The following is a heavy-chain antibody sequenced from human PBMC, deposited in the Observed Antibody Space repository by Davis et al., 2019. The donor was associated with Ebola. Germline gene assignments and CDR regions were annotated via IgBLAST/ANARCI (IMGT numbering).Heavy chain of an antibody. D-gene: IGHD2-8*02. CDR3: SGTGGGTDY. V-gene: IGHV4-61*01. J-gene: IGHJ4*02. CDR1: GGSVSSGSYY. Sequence: MPSETLSLTCTVSGGSVSSGSYYWSWIRQPPGKGLEWIGYIYYSGSTNYNPSLKSRVTISVDTSKNQFSLKLSSVTAADTAVYYYSGTGGGTDYWGQGTLVTVSS. CDR2: IYYSGST.